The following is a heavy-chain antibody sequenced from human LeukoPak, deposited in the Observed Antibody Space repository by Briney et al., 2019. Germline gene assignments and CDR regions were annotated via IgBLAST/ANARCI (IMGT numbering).Heavy chain of an antibody. CDR3: ALYYFDY. CDR1: GYTFTDYY. Sequence: ASVKVSCKASGYTFTDYYIHWVRQAPGEGLQWMGWINPNSGSTNYAQRFQDRVTMTRDTSISTASMELSSLTSDDTAIYYCALYYFDYWGQGTLVTVSS. CDR2: INPNSGST. V-gene: IGHV1-2*02. J-gene: IGHJ4*02.